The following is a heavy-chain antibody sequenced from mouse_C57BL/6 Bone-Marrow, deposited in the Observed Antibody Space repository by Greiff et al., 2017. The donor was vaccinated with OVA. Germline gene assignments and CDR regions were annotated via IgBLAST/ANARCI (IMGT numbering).Heavy chain of an antibody. V-gene: IGHV2-9-1*01. CDR2: IWTGGGT. CDR1: GFSLTSYA. Sequence: VAPSQSLSITCTVSGFSLTSYAISWVRQPPGKGLEWLGVIWTGGGTNYNSALKSRLSISKDNSKSQVFLKMNSLQTDDTARYYCARTLPIYYYGSSREYFDVWGTGTTVTVSS. J-gene: IGHJ1*03. CDR3: ARTLPIYYYGSSREYFDV. D-gene: IGHD1-1*01.